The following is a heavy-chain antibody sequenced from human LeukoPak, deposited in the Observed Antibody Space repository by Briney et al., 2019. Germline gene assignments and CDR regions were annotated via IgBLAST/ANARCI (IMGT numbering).Heavy chain of an antibody. CDR2: ISDGGGRT. V-gene: IGHV3-23*01. D-gene: IGHD3-10*01. CDR3: AKECGSGSHNNWFDP. J-gene: IGHJ5*02. CDR1: GFIFSNYG. Sequence: GGPLRLSCAASGFIFSNYGMGWVRQAPGKGLDWVSAISDGGGRTYYADSVKGRITISRDNSKNTLYLQMNSLTAEDTAVYYCAKECGSGSHNNWFDPWGQGTLVTVSS.